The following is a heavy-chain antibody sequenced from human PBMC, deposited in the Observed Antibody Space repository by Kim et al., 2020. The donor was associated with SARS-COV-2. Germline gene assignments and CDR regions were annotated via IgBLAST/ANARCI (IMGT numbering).Heavy chain of an antibody. Sequence: SHNYHPSLKSRVTISVDTSKTQFSLKLSSVTAADTAVYYCALAQEAFDIWGQGTMVTVSS. CDR3: ALAQEAFDI. J-gene: IGHJ3*02. CDR2: SH. V-gene: IGHV4-59*01.